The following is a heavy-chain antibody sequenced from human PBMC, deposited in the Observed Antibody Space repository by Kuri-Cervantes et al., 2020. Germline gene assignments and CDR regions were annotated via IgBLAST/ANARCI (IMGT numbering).Heavy chain of an antibody. D-gene: IGHD5-24*01. J-gene: IGHJ3*02. CDR2: ISSDIGNE. V-gene: IGHV3-30*03. CDR1: GFTLSNFA. CDR3: ASGGLQKYAFDI. Sequence: GESLKISCAASGFTLSNFAMHWVRQAPGQGLGWVATISSDIGNEHYADSVKDRCTISRDSYKNTLYLQINSLRAEDTAVYYCASGGLQKYAFDIWGQGTMVTVSS.